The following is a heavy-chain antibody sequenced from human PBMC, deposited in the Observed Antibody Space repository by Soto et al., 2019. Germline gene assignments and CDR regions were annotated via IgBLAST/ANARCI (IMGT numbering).Heavy chain of an antibody. Sequence: GGSLRLSCAASGFTFSSYAMHWVRQAPGKGLEWVAVISYDGSNKYYADSVKGRFTISRDNSKNTLYLQMNSLRAEDTAVYYCAREGTNWGPAKKGWGAFDIWGQGTMVTVSS. CDR2: ISYDGSNK. J-gene: IGHJ3*02. V-gene: IGHV3-30*04. CDR1: GFTFSSYA. D-gene: IGHD7-27*01. CDR3: AREGTNWGPAKKGWGAFDI.